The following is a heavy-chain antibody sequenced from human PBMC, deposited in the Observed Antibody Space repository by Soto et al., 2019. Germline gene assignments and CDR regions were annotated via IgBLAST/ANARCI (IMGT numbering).Heavy chain of an antibody. CDR3: ARSIAAAGTIDY. D-gene: IGHD6-13*01. Sequence: QVQLVQSGAEVKKPGSSVKVSCKASGGTFSSYAISWVRQAPGQGLEWMGGIIPIFGTANYAQQFQGRVTITADESTSTAYMDLSSLRSEDTAVYYCARSIAAAGTIDYWGQGTLVTVSS. V-gene: IGHV1-69*01. CDR1: GGTFSSYA. CDR2: IIPIFGTA. J-gene: IGHJ4*02.